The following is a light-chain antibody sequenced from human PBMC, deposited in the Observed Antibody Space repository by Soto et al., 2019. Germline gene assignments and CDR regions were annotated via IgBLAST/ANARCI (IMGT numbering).Light chain of an antibody. Sequence: QSALTQPASVSGSPGQSITISCTGTSSDVGGYNYVSWYQHHPGKAPKLIIFDVSDRPSGISDRFSASKSGNTASLTISGLQAEDEADYYCCSYSSGSTPWVFGTRTKVTVL. CDR3: CSYSSGSTPWV. CDR1: SSDVGGYNY. CDR2: DVS. J-gene: IGLJ1*01. V-gene: IGLV2-14*03.